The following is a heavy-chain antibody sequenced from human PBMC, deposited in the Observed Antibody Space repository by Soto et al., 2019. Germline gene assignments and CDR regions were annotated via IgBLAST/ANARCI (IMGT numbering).Heavy chain of an antibody. Sequence: QVQLVQSGAEVRKPGSSVRVSCKASGGSFNRHTISWVRQAPGQGLEWMGGIIPIFGTANHAQKFQGRVTIIADESTSTVYMELSGLRSDDTAIYYCARGWGYDSTDDYYAYWGQGTLVIVSS. CDR2: IIPIFGTA. D-gene: IGHD3-22*01. V-gene: IGHV1-69*01. CDR3: ARGWGYDSTDDYYAY. J-gene: IGHJ4*02. CDR1: GGSFNRHT.